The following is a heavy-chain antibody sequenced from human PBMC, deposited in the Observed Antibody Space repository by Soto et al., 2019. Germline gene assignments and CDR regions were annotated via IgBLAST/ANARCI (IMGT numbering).Heavy chain of an antibody. CDR1: GFTFSSYS. CDR3: AAATIFGVIDY. V-gene: IGHV3-21*01. Sequence: GSLRLSCAASGFTFSSYSMNWVRQAPGKGLEWVSSISSSSSYIYYADSVKGRFTISRDNAKNSLYLQMNSLRAEDTAVYYCAAATIFGVIDYWGQGALVTVSS. J-gene: IGHJ4*02. CDR2: ISSSSSYI. D-gene: IGHD3-3*01.